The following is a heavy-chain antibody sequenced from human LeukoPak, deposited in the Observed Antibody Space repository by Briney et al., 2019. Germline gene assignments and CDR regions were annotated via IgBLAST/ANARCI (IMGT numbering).Heavy chain of an antibody. J-gene: IGHJ5*02. D-gene: IGHD2-2*01. V-gene: IGHV3-23*01. Sequence: GGSLRLSCAASGFTFSSYAMSWVRQAPGKGLEWVSAISGSGGSTYYADSVKGRFTISRDTSKNTLYLQMNSLRAEDTAVYYCAKDLPAYCSSTSCYPSWFDPWGQGTLVTVSS. CDR3: AKDLPAYCSSTSCYPSWFDP. CDR2: ISGSGGST. CDR1: GFTFSSYA.